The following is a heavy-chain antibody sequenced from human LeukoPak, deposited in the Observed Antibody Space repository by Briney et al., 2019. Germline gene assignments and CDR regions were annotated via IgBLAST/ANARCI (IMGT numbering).Heavy chain of an antibody. D-gene: IGHD3-22*01. CDR3: AKMGLDYYDSSGYYGYFDY. V-gene: IGHV3-30*02. CDR2: IRYDGSNK. J-gene: IGHJ4*02. CDR1: GFTFNTYD. Sequence: PGGSLRLSCAASGFTFNTYDMHWVRQAPGKGLEWVAFIRYDGSNKYYADSVKGRFTISRDNSKNTLYLQMNSLRAEDTAVYYCAKMGLDYYDSSGYYGYFDYWGQGILVTVSS.